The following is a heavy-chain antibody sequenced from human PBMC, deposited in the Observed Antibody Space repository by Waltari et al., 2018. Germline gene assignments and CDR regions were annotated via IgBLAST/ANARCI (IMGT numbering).Heavy chain of an antibody. D-gene: IGHD6-13*01. J-gene: IGHJ4*02. CDR1: GGTFSSYA. CDR2: IIPILGIA. Sequence: QVQLVQSGAEVKKPGSSVKVSCKASGGTFSSYAISWVRQAPGQGLEWMGGIIPILGIANYAQKFQGRVTITADESTSTAYMELSSLRSEDTAVYYCARDADPGIAAAGVTNGDYWGQGTLVTVSS. V-gene: IGHV1-69*04. CDR3: ARDADPGIAAAGVTNGDY.